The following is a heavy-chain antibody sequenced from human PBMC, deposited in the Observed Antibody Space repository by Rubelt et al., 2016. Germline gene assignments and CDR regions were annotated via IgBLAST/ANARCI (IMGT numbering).Heavy chain of an antibody. D-gene: IGHD5-18*01. V-gene: IGHV4-39*01. CDR1: GGSINIINYY. CDR3: ARSGSSYGSETFDY. Sequence: QLQLQESDPGLVKPSETLSLTCAVSGGSINIINYYWGWFRQPPGKGLEWIGSINYSGSTYYNPSLKSRATMPVETSKNQVSLCVSVVTAADTAVYYCARSGSSYGSETFDYWGQGTLVTVSS. J-gene: IGHJ4*02. CDR2: INYSGST.